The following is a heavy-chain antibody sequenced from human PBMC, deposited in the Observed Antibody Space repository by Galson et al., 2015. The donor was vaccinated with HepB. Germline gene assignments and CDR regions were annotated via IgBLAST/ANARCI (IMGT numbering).Heavy chain of an antibody. J-gene: IGHJ4*02. V-gene: IGHV3-15*07. CDR3: TTGPVTMVRGVTSDY. CDR2: IKSKTDGGTT. Sequence: SLRLSCAASGFTFGNAWMNWVRQAPGKGLEWVGRIKSKTDGGTTDYAAPVKGRFTISRDDSKNTLYLQMNSLKTEDTAVYYCTTGPVTMVRGVTSDYWGQGTLVTVSS. D-gene: IGHD3-10*01. CDR1: GFTFGNAW.